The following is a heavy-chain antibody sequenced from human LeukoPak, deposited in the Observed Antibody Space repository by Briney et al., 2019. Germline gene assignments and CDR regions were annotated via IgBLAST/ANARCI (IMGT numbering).Heavy chain of an antibody. J-gene: IGHJ4*02. CDR1: GGSISSGGSS. Sequence: SETLSLTCAVSGGSISSGGSSWSWIRQPPGKGPEWIGYIYHFGGTYYNPSLKTRVTISLDRSKNQFSLKLNSVTAADTAVYYCARGPHEGVNWNYLDYWGQGTLVTVSS. CDR3: ARGPHEGVNWNYLDY. D-gene: IGHD1-1*01. V-gene: IGHV4-30-2*01. CDR2: IYHFGGT.